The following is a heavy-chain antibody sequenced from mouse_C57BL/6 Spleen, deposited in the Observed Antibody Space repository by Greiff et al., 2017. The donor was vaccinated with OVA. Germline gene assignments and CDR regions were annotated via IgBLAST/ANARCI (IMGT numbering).Heavy chain of an antibody. D-gene: IGHD1-1*01. J-gene: IGHJ1*03. CDR3: TFTTVVARYFDV. CDR1: GYTFTDYE. CDR2: IDPETGGT. V-gene: IGHV1-15*01. Sequence: QVQLQQSGAELVRPGASVTLSCKASGYTFTDYEMHWVKQTPVHGLEWIGAIDPETGGTAYNQKFKGKAILTADKSSSTAYMELRSLTSEDSAVYYCTFTTVVARYFDVWGTGTTVTVSS.